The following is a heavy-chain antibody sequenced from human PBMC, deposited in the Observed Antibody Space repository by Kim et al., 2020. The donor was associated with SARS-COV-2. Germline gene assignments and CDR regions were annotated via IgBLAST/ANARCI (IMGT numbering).Heavy chain of an antibody. V-gene: IGHV3-15*01. Sequence: GGSLRLSCAASGFTFSNAWMSWVHQAPGKGLEWVGRIKSKTDGGTTDYAAPVKGRFTISRDDSKNTLYLQMNSLKTEDTAVYYCTTRTVVTRRLGAFDIWGQGTMVTVSS. CDR3: TTRTVVTRRLGAFDI. J-gene: IGHJ3*02. CDR2: IKSKTDGGTT. CDR1: GFTFSNAW. D-gene: IGHD2-21*02.